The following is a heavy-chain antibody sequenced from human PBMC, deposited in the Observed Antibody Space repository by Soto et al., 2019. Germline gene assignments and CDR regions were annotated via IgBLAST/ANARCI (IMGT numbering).Heavy chain of an antibody. J-gene: IGHJ6*02. CDR2: INPSGGST. V-gene: IGHV1-46*01. CDR3: ATTYYYDSSSYGMDV. Sequence: GESLKISRQGSGYSFTSYYMHWVRQAPGQGLEWMGIINPSGGSTSYAQKFQGRVTMTRDTSTSTVYMELSSLRSEDTAVYYCATTYYYDSSSYGMDVWGQGTTVTVSS. CDR1: GYSFTSYY. D-gene: IGHD3-22*01.